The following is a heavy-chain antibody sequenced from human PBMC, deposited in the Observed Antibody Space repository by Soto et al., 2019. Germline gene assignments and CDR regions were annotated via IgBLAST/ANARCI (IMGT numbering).Heavy chain of an antibody. CDR3: AKDIYYDSFDVPLYGMDV. J-gene: IGHJ6*02. CDR2: ISGSGGST. D-gene: IGHD3-3*01. CDR1: GFTFSSYA. V-gene: IGHV3-23*01. Sequence: GGSLRLSCAASGFTFSSYAMSWVRQAPGKGLEWVSAISGSGGSTYYADSVKGRFTISRDNSKNTLYLQMNSLRAEDTAVYYCAKDIYYDSFDVPLYGMDVWGQGTTVTVSS.